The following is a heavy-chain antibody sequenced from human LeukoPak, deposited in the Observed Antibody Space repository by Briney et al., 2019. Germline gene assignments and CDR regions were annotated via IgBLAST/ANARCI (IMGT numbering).Heavy chain of an antibody. CDR1: GFTFSSYS. J-gene: IGHJ4*02. V-gene: IGHV3-21*01. CDR3: ARASGDSRGNYKGFDS. D-gene: IGHD3-22*01. Sequence: GGSLRLSCAASGFTFSSYSMNWVRHAPRKRLEWVSSISNMSSCIYYADSVKGRVTISRDNAKYSLYLQINGLRDDDTAVYYCARASGDSRGNYKGFDSWGQGTLVTVSS. CDR2: ISNMSSCI.